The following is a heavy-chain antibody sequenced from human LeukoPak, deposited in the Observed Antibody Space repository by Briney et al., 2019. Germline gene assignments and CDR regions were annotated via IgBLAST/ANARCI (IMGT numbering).Heavy chain of an antibody. CDR2: ISGSGGGT. J-gene: IGHJ4*02. D-gene: IGHD4-17*01. CDR1: GFTFSSYG. V-gene: IGHV3-23*01. CDR3: AKDLRYLDY. Sequence: PGGSLRLSCAASGFTFSSYGMHWVRQAPGKGLEWVSAISGSGGGTYYADSVKGRFTISRDNSKNTLYLQMNSLRTEDTAVYYCAKDLRYLDYWGQGALVTVSS.